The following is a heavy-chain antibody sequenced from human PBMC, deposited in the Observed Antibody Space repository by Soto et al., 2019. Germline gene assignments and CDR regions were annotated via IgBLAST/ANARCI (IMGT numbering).Heavy chain of an antibody. Sequence: QVQLVQSGAEVKKPGSSVKVSCKASGGTFSSYTISWVRQAPGQGLEWMGRIIPILGIANYAQKFQGRVTITADKSTSTAYMELSSLRSEDTAVYYCARMGLQDDAFDIWGQGTMVTVSS. J-gene: IGHJ3*02. D-gene: IGHD4-4*01. CDR1: GGTFSSYT. V-gene: IGHV1-69*02. CDR2: IIPILGIA. CDR3: ARMGLQDDAFDI.